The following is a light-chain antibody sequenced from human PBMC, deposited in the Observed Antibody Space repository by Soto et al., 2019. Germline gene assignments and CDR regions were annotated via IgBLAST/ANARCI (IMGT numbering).Light chain of an antibody. V-gene: IGLV2-14*01. CDR3: SSYTRSSTWV. CDR1: SSDVGGYNY. CDR2: EVS. Sequence: QSALTQPASVSGSPGQSITISCTGTSSDVGGYNYVSWYQQHPGKVPKLMIFEVSNRPSGVSNRFSGSKSGNTASLTISGLQAEDEADYYCSSYTRSSTWVFGGGTKLTV. J-gene: IGLJ3*02.